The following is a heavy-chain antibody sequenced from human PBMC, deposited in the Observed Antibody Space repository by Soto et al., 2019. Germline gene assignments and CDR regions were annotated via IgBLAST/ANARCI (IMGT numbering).Heavy chain of an antibody. D-gene: IGHD6-6*01. CDR3: ARQGSSSSLRLGGSAFDI. CDR1: GGSISSSSYY. CDR2: IYYSGST. Sequence: SETLSLTCTVSGGSISSSSYYWGWIRQPPGKGLEWIGSIYYSGSTYYNPSLKSRVTISVDTSKNQFSLKLSSVTAADTAVYYCARQGSSSSLRLGGSAFDIWGQGTMVTVSS. V-gene: IGHV4-39*01. J-gene: IGHJ3*02.